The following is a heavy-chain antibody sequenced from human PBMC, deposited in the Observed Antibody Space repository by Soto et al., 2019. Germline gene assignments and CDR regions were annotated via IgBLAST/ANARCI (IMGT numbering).Heavy chain of an antibody. Sequence: SETLSLTCTVSGGSISSYYWSWIRQPPGKGLEWIGYIYYSGSTNYNPSLKSRVTISVDTSKNQFSLKLSSVTAADTAVYYCARHVGIAAAETYYYYYYYYMDVWGKGTTVTVS. D-gene: IGHD6-13*01. V-gene: IGHV4-59*08. J-gene: IGHJ6*03. CDR2: IYYSGST. CDR3: ARHVGIAAAETYYYYYYYYMDV. CDR1: GGSISSYY.